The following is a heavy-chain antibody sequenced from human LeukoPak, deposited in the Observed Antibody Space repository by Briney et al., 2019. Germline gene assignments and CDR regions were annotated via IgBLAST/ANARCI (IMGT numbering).Heavy chain of an antibody. CDR1: GFTFSSYG. D-gene: IGHD6-19*01. J-gene: IGHJ6*02. Sequence: PGGSLRLSCAASGFTFSSYGMHWVRQALGKGLEWVAVTSYDGNTKYYADSVKGRFTISRDNSKNTLYLQMNSLRAEDTAMYYCAKAELGYSSDWTNYYGLDVWGQGTTVTVSS. V-gene: IGHV3-30*18. CDR3: AKAELGYSSDWTNYYGLDV. CDR2: TSYDGNTK.